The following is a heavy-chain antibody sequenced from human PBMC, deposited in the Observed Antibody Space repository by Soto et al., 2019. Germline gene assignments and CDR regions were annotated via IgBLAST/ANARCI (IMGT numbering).Heavy chain of an antibody. CDR3: ASPWGSSPRYYYGMDV. Sequence: ASVKVSCKTSGYTFTSYYIHWVRQAPGQGPEWMGIMNPSGGRTSYAQKFQGRVTMTTDTSTSTVYMELSSLRSEDTAVYYCASPWGSSPRYYYGMDVWGQGTTVTAP. CDR2: MNPSGGRT. D-gene: IGHD6-13*01. V-gene: IGHV1-46*01. CDR1: GYTFTSYY. J-gene: IGHJ6*02.